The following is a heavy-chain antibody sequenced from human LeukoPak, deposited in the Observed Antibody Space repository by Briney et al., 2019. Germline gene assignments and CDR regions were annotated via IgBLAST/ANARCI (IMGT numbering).Heavy chain of an antibody. CDR2: IRNSGSSM. Sequence: PGGSLRLSCAASGFTFSSYSMNWVRQAPGKGLEWVSYIRNSGSSMSYIDSVKGRFTISRDNAKNTLYLQMNSLRAEDTAVYYCARSAWRYCSSTSCSNWFDPWGQGTLVTVSS. J-gene: IGHJ5*02. CDR1: GFTFSSYS. D-gene: IGHD2-2*01. V-gene: IGHV3-48*04. CDR3: ARSAWRYCSSTSCSNWFDP.